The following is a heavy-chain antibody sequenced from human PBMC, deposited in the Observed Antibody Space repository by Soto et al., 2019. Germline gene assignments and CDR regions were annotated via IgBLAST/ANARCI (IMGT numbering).Heavy chain of an antibody. CDR1: GGSFSGYY. V-gene: IGHV4-34*01. CDR2: INHSGST. Sequence: SETLSLTCAVYGGSFSGYYWSWIRQPPGKGLEWIGEINHSGSTNYNPSLKSRVTISVDTSKNQFSLKLSSVTAADTAVYYCARGEILLWFGEELKYYYGMDVWGQGTTVTVSS. D-gene: IGHD3-10*01. CDR3: ARGEILLWFGEELKYYYGMDV. J-gene: IGHJ6*02.